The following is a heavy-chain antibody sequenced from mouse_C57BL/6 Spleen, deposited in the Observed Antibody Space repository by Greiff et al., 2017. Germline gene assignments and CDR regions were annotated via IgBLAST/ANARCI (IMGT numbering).Heavy chain of an antibody. D-gene: IGHD2-4*01. Sequence: QVQLQQSGAELMKPGASVKLSCKATGYTFTGYWIEWVKQRPGHGLEWIGEILPGSGSTNYNEKFKGKATFTADTSSNTAYMQLSSLTTEDSAIYYGARADYDYDGDYFDYWGQGTTLTVSA. J-gene: IGHJ2*01. CDR2: ILPGSGST. CDR1: GYTFTGYW. CDR3: ARADYDYDGDYFDY. V-gene: IGHV1-9*01.